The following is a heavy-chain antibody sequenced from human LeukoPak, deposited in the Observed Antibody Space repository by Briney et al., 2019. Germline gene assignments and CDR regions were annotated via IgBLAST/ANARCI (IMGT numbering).Heavy chain of an antibody. D-gene: IGHD4-11*01. V-gene: IGHV1-2*02. CDR3: ASPALYSNYVQWFDP. J-gene: IGHJ5*02. Sequence: ASVKVSCKASGYTFTGYYMHWVRQAPGQGLEWMGWINPNSGGTNYAQKFQGRVTMTRDTSISTAYMELSRLRSDDTAVYYCASPALYSNYVQWFDPWGQGTLVTVSS. CDR2: INPNSGGT. CDR1: GYTFTGYY.